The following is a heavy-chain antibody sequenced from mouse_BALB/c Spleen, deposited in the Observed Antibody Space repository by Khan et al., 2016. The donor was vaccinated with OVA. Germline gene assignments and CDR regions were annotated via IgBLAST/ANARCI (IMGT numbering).Heavy chain of an antibody. CDR2: INPHIGET. Sequence: EVQLQQSGPELVQPGASVKISCKASGYSFTGYFMNWVMQSHGKSLEWIGRINPHIGETLYNQKFKDKATLTVDESSSPAHMELRSLASEDSAVYYCARKNVSDLDYWGQGTTLTVSS. V-gene: IGHV1-20*02. CDR1: GYSFTGYF. J-gene: IGHJ2*01. CDR3: ARKNVSDLDY.